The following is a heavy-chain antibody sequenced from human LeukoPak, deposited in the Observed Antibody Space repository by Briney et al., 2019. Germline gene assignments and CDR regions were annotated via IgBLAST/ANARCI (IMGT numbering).Heavy chain of an antibody. CDR2: ISSSGSTI. CDR1: GFTFSDYY. CDR3: ARAGDDTAMVRYFDY. D-gene: IGHD5-18*01. J-gene: IGHJ4*02. Sequence: GGSLRLSCAASGFTFSDYYMSWIRQAPGKGLEWVSYISSSGSTIYYADSVKGRFTISRDNAKNSLYLQMNSLRAEDTAVYYCARAGDDTAMVRYFDYWGQGTLVTVSS. V-gene: IGHV3-11*04.